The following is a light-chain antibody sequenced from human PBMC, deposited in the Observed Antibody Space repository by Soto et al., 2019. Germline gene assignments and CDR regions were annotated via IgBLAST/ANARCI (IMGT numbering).Light chain of an antibody. CDR3: CSYAGNSLWV. CDR1: SSDVGGYNY. J-gene: IGLJ3*02. V-gene: IGLV2-11*01. CDR2: DVS. Sequence: QSALTQPRSVSGSPGPSVTISCTGTSSDVGGYNYVSWYQQHPGKAPKLVIYDVSKWPSGVPDRVSGSKSGNTASLTISGLQAEDEADYYCCSYAGNSLWVFGGGTKLTVL.